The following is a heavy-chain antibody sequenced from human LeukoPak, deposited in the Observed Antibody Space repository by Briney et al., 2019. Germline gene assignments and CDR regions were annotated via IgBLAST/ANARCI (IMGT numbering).Heavy chain of an antibody. J-gene: IGHJ4*02. V-gene: IGHV1-69*13. CDR2: IIPIFGTA. Sequence: SVKVSCKASGGTFSSYAISWVRQAPGQGLEWMGGIIPIFGTASYAQKFQGRVTITADESTSTAYMELSSLRSEDTAVYYCASYYYGSGSYNYFDYWGQGTLVTVSS. CDR3: ASYYYGSGSYNYFDY. CDR1: GGTFSSYA. D-gene: IGHD3-10*01.